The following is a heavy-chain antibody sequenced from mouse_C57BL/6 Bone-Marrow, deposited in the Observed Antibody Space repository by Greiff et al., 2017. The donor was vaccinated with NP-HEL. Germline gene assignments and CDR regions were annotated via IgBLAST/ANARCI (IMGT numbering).Heavy chain of an antibody. CDR3: ASPGTDFDY. CDR2: ISDGGSYT. J-gene: IGHJ2*01. CDR1: GFTFSSYA. D-gene: IGHD4-1*01. V-gene: IGHV5-4*01. Sequence: EVHLVESGGGLVKPGGSLKLSCAASGFTFSSYAMSWVRQTPEKRLEWVATISDGGSYTYYPDNVKGRFTISRDNAKNNLYLQMSHLKSEDTAMYYCASPGTDFDYWGQGTTLTVSS.